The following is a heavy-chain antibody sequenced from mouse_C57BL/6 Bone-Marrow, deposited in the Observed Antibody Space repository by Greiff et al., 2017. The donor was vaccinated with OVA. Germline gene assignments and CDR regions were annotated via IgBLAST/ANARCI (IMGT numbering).Heavy chain of an antibody. D-gene: IGHD2-10*01. CDR1: GFNIKVYY. V-gene: IGHV14-1*01. CDR3: TTAYYGNPYAMDY. J-gene: IGHJ4*01. Sequence: EVKLMESGAELVRPGASVKLSCTASGFNIKVYYMHWVKQRPEQGLEWIGRIDPEDGDTEYAPTFQGKATMTADTSSNTAYLQLSSLTSEDTAVYYCTTAYYGNPYAMDYWGQGTSVTVSS. CDR2: IDPEDGDT.